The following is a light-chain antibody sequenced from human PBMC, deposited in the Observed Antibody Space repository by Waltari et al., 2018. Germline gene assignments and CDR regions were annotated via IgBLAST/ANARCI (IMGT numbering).Light chain of an antibody. CDR3: KQSYDTPYT. V-gene: IGKV1-39*01. Sequence: DIQMTQSPSSLSASVGDRVTITCRASQSISSYLNWYQQKPGKAPRLLIDAASTLQSGIPSRFRGSGSGTDFTLTVSSLQPEDFATYYCKQSYDTPYTFGQGTKLEIK. CDR2: AAS. J-gene: IGKJ2*01. CDR1: QSISSY.